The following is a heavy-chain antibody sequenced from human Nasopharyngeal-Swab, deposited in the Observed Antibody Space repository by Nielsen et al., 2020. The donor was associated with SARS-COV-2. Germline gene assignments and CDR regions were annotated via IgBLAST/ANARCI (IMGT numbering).Heavy chain of an antibody. V-gene: IGHV3-30*01. CDR1: GFTFSRYA. Sequence: GGSLRLYSAASGFTFSRYAMHWVRQAPGKWLEWVAVISYDGSNKYYADSVKGRFTISRDNSKNTLYLQMNSLRAEDTAVYYCARAQGVYFDWLPPDYWGQGTLVTVSS. CDR2: ISYDGSNK. CDR3: ARAQGVYFDWLPPDY. D-gene: IGHD3-9*01. J-gene: IGHJ4*02.